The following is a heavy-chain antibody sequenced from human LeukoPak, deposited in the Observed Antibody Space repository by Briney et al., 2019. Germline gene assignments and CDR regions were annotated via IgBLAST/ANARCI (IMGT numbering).Heavy chain of an antibody. D-gene: IGHD5-12*01. CDR3: ARDRSGYPFDY. CDR1: GFTFSSYW. CDR2: IKQDGSEE. V-gene: IGHV3-7*04. J-gene: IGHJ4*02. Sequence: PGGSLTLSCAASGFTFSSYWMSWVRQAPGKGLEWVANIKQDGSEEYYVDPVTRRFTISRDNAKNSPYLQMNRLRAEGTAVYYCARDRSGYPFDYWGQRTLGSVSS.